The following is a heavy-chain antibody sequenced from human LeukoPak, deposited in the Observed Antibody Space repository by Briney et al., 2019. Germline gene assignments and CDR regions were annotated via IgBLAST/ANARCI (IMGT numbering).Heavy chain of an antibody. Sequence: GESLKISRKGSGYSFTSYWIGWVRQMPGKGLEWMGIIYPGDSDTRYSPSFQGQVTISADKSISTAYLQWSSLKASDTAMYYCARHLLSTYYYDSSGYLDAFDIWGQGTMVTVSS. D-gene: IGHD3-22*01. CDR2: IYPGDSDT. CDR1: GYSFTSYW. J-gene: IGHJ3*02. CDR3: ARHLLSTYYYDSSGYLDAFDI. V-gene: IGHV5-51*01.